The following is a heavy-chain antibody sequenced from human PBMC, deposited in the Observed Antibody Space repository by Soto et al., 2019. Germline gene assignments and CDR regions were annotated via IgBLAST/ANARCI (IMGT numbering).Heavy chain of an antibody. V-gene: IGHV3-11*05. CDR2: ISSSSSYT. Sequence: QVQLVESWGGMVKPGGSLRLSCAASGFTFSDYYMSWIRQAPGKGLEWVSYISSSSSYTNYADSVKGRFTISRDNAKNSLYLPMNSLRAEDTAVYYCARDHHRYSGYDYVDYWGQGTLVTVSS. D-gene: IGHD5-12*01. J-gene: IGHJ4*02. CDR1: GFTFSDYY. CDR3: ARDHHRYSGYDYVDY.